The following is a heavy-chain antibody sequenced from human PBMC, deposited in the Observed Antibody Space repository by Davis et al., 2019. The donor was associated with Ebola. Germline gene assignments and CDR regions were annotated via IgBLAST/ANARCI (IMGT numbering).Heavy chain of an antibody. D-gene: IGHD4-17*01. CDR2: IYNVYTM. CDR3: ARAEDDYGEYPDALDI. CDR1: GFTFNDYS. Sequence: GGSLRLSCAASGFTFNDYSMNWVRQAPGKGLEWVSVIYNVYTMYYADSVKGRFTISRDSSMNTVYLQMSSLRAEDTAVYYCARAEDDYGEYPDALDIWGQGTVVTVSS. V-gene: IGHV3-53*01. J-gene: IGHJ3*02.